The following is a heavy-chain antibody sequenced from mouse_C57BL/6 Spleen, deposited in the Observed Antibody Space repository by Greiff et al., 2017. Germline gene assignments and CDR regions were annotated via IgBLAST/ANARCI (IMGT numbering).Heavy chain of an antibody. V-gene: IGHV5-12*01. CDR3: ARHHSNYGYFDV. CDR2: ISNGGGST. Sequence: EVQVVESGGGLVQPGGSLKLSCAASGFTFSDYYMYWVRQTPEKRLEWVAYISNGGGSTYYPDTVKGRFTISRDNAKNTLYLQMSRLKSEDTAMYYCARHHSNYGYFDVWGTGTTVTVSS. D-gene: IGHD2-5*01. J-gene: IGHJ1*03. CDR1: GFTFSDYY.